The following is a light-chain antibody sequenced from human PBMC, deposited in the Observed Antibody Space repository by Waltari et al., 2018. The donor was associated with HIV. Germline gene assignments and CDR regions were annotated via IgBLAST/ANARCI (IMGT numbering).Light chain of an antibody. J-gene: IGLJ2*01. CDR3: CSYAGSSTFVV. Sequence: QSALTQPASVSGSPGQSITISCTGTSSDVGSYYIVPWYQQHPGKAPKLMIYEVSKRPSGVSNRFSGSKSGNTASLTISGLQAEDEADYYCCSYAGSSTFVVFGGGTKLTVL. CDR1: SSDVGSYYI. V-gene: IGLV2-23*02. CDR2: EVS.